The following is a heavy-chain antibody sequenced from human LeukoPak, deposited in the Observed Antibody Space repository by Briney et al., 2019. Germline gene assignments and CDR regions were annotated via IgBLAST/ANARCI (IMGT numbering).Heavy chain of an antibody. CDR2: ISYDGSNK. CDR1: GFTFSSYA. D-gene: IGHD3-9*01. Sequence: GGSLRLSCAASGFTFSSYAMHWVRQAPGKGLEWVAVISYDGSNKYYADSVKGRFTISRDNSKNTLYLQMNSLRAEDTAVYYCARDLTYYYYYYMDVWGKGTTVTVSS. J-gene: IGHJ6*03. V-gene: IGHV3-30*04. CDR3: ARDLTYYYYYYMDV.